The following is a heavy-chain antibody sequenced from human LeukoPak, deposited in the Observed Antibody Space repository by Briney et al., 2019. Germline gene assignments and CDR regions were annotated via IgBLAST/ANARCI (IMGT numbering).Heavy chain of an antibody. CDR3: AKWGCSGSDCYPFAY. J-gene: IGHJ4*02. CDR2: ISGTTGST. CDR1: GFTFSSHA. Sequence: PGGSLRLSCVAPGFTFSSHAMSWVRQTPGKGLEWVSAISGTTGSTYYADSVKGRFTISRDNSKNTLYLQMNSLRAEDTAVYYCAKWGCSGSDCYPFAYWGQGTLVTVSS. V-gene: IGHV3-23*01. D-gene: IGHD2-15*01.